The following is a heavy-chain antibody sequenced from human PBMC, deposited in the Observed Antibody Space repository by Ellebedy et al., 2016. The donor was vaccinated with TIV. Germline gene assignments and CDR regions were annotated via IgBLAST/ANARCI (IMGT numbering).Heavy chain of an antibody. V-gene: IGHV4-39*01. CDR2: IFYSGST. CDR3: ARLNFDNRGGPMFDH. CDR1: GGSISSSSYY. D-gene: IGHD3-9*01. J-gene: IGHJ4*02. Sequence: MPSETLSLTCTVSGGSISSSSYYWGWIRQPPGNGLEWIGSIFYSGSTYYNPSLKRRVTMSVDTSTKQFSLRLSSVNAADTAVYYCARLNFDNRGGPMFDHWGQGSLVAVSP.